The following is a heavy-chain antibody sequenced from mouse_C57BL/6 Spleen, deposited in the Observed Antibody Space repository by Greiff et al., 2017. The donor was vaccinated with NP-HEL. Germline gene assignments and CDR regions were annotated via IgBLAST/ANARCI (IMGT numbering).Heavy chain of an antibody. CDR3: ARQYDYDVGYAMDY. Sequence: EVKLVESGGDLVKPGGSLKLSCAASGFTFSSYGMSWVRQTPDKRLEWVATISSGGSYTYYPDSVTGRFTISRDNAKNTLYLQMSSLKSEDTAMYYCARQYDYDVGYAMDYWGQGTSVTVSS. J-gene: IGHJ4*01. D-gene: IGHD2-4*01. V-gene: IGHV5-6*01. CDR2: ISSGGSYT. CDR1: GFTFSSYG.